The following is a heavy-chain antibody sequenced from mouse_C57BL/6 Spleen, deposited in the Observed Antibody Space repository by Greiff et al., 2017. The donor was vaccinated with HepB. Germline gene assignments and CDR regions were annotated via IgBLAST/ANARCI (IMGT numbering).Heavy chain of an antibody. CDR2: IYPGDGDT. CDR1: GYAFSSSW. D-gene: IGHD1-1*01. V-gene: IGHV1-82*01. J-gene: IGHJ1*03. Sequence: LVESGPELVKPGASVKISCKASGYAFSSSWMNWVEQRPGKGLEWIGRIYPGDGDTNYNGKFKGKATLTADKSSSTAYMQLSSLTSEDSAVYFCARSHYYGSSYWYFDVWGTGPTVTVSS. CDR3: ARSHYYGSSYWYFDV.